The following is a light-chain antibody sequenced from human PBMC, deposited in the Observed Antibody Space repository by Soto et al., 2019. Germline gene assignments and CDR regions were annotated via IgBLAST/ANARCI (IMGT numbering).Light chain of an antibody. CDR3: QQRSNWPWT. V-gene: IGKV3-11*01. CDR1: QSVSNF. CDR2: DES. J-gene: IGKJ1*01. Sequence: EIVLTQSPATLSLSPGERATLSCRASQSVSNFLAWYQQKPGQAPRLLISDESNRATGIPGRLSGSGSGTDFNLTISSLEPEDFAVYYCQQRSNWPWTFGQGTKVEIK.